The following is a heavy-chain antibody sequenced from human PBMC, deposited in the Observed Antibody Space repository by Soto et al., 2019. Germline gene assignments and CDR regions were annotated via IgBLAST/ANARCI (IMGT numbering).Heavy chain of an antibody. V-gene: IGHV3-30-3*01. D-gene: IGHD3-10*01. CDR1: GFTFSSYA. Sequence: GGSLRLSCAASGFTFSSYAIHWVRQAPGKGLEWVTIISKDGNSKHYADSVKGRFTISRDNSKNTLFLQMNSLRGEDTAVYYCARDPQGSYCYIDYWGQGTPVTVSS. CDR3: ARDPQGSYCYIDY. J-gene: IGHJ4*02. CDR2: ISKDGNSK.